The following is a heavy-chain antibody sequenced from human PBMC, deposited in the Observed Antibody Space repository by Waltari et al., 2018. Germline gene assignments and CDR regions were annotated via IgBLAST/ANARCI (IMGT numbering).Heavy chain of an antibody. V-gene: IGHV3-30*02. J-gene: IGHJ4*02. CDR3: AREISISSPSF. CDR2: IRYDGSKK. Sequence: QVQLVEAGGGVFLTGGSLRLSCKASGVIFPRYDMSWVRQAPGQGLEWVELIRYDGSKKFYADPVKGRFTGSRDTSREHFYLQMNSLKSYDTAMYFCAREISISSPSFWGRGTLVTVSS. D-gene: IGHD3-3*02. CDR1: GVIFPRYD.